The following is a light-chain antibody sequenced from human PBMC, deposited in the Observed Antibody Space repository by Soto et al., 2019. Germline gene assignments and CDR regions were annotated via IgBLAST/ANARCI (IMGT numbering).Light chain of an antibody. CDR3: CSYAGSNNLPYV. V-gene: IGLV2-8*01. J-gene: IGLJ1*01. CDR2: EVS. CDR1: SSDVGGYNY. Sequence: QSALTQPPSASGSPGQSVTISCTGTSSDVGGYNYVSWYQQHPGKAPKLMIYEVSKRPSGVPDRFSGSKSGNTASLTVSGLQAEDEADYYSCSYAGSNNLPYVFGTGTKVTVL.